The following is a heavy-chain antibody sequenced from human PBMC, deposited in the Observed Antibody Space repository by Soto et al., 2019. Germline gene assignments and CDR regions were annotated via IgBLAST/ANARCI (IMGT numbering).Heavy chain of an antibody. CDR3: ARVGAITIPRVDYYYYGMDV. CDR1: GGTFSSYA. J-gene: IGHJ6*02. D-gene: IGHD3-3*01. V-gene: IGHV1-69*13. Sequence: SVKVSCKASGGTFSSYATSWVRQAPGHGLEWMGGIIPIFGTANYAQKFQGSVTITADESTSTAYMELSSLRSEDTAVYYCARVGAITIPRVDYYYYGMDVWGQGTTVTVYS. CDR2: IIPIFGTA.